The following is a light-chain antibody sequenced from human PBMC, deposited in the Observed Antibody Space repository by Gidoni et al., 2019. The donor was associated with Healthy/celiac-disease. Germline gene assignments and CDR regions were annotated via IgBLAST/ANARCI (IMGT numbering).Light chain of an antibody. CDR3: QSYDSSLSGVV. J-gene: IGLJ2*01. CDR2: GNS. CDR1: SPNIGAGYD. V-gene: IGLV1-40*01. Sequence: QSVLTQPPPVSGAPGQRVTISCTGNSPNIGAGYDVHWYQQLPVTAPKLLIYGNSNRPSGVPDRFSGSKSGTSASLAITGLQAEDEADYYCQSYDSSLSGVVFGGGTKLTVL.